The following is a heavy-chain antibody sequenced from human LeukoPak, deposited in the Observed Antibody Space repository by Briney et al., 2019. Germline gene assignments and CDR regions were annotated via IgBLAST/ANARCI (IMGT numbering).Heavy chain of an antibody. CDR1: GGSISSYY. CDR3: ARYRYCSSTSCPANYYFDY. Sequence: SETLSLTCTVSGGSISSYYWSWIRQPPGKGLEWIGYIYYSGSTNYNPPLKSRVTISVDTSKNQFSLKLSSVTAADTAVYYCARYRYCSSTSCPANYYFDYWGQGTLVTVSS. J-gene: IGHJ4*02. V-gene: IGHV4-59*08. D-gene: IGHD2-2*01. CDR2: IYYSGST.